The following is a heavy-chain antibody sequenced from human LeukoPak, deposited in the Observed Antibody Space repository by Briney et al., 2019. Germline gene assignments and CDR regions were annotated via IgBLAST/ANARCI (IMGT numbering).Heavy chain of an antibody. CDR3: ARGAYSSGIDAFDL. D-gene: IGHD5-18*01. V-gene: IGHV3-53*04. Sequence: GGSPRLSCAASGLTVSNNQMNWVRQAPGKGLEWVSVMYSGDTTYYADSVKGRFTISRHTSKNTLYLKMNNLRSEDTAVYYCARGAYSSGIDAFDLWGQGTVVTVSS. CDR1: GLTVSNNQ. CDR2: MYSGDTT. J-gene: IGHJ3*01.